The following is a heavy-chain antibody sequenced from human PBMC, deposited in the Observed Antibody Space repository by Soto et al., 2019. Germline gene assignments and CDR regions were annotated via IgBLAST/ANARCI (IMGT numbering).Heavy chain of an antibody. J-gene: IGHJ4*02. CDR2: INHSGSG. CDR1: GGLFNGYY. D-gene: IGHD3-10*01. V-gene: IGHV4-34*01. Sequence: SETLSLTCAAYGGLFNGYYWSWIRQPQGKGMGWIGEINHSGSGNYNPALKSRATIPLDTSKKQSSLKLDSVTAADTAVYYCWRMVRGWHPGFDFWGQGTLVTVSS. CDR3: WRMVRGWHPGFDF.